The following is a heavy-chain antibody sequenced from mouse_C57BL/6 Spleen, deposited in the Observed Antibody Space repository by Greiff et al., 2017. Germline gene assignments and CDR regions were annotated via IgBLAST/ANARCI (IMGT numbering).Heavy chain of an antibody. D-gene: IGHD1-1*01. V-gene: IGHV1-52*01. J-gene: IGHJ4*01. Sequence: QVQLKQPGAELVRPGSSVKLSCKASGYTFTSYWMHWVKQRPIQGLEWIGNIDPTDSETPYNQKFKDKATLTVDKSSSTAYMQLSSLTSEDSAVYYCARDYGSSFYAMDYWGQGTSVTVSS. CDR2: IDPTDSET. CDR3: ARDYGSSFYAMDY. CDR1: GYTFTSYW.